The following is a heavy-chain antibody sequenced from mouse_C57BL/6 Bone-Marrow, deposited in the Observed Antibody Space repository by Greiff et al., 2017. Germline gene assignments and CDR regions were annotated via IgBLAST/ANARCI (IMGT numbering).Heavy chain of an antibody. J-gene: IGHJ2*01. Sequence: EVKLMESGGGLVKPGGSLKLSCAASGFTFSDYGMHWVRQAPEKGLEWVAYISSGSSTIYYADTVKGRFTISRDNAKNTLYLQMTSLRSEDTAMYYCARPGGYYWGQGTTLTVSS. V-gene: IGHV5-17*01. CDR3: ARPGGYY. CDR2: ISSGSSTI. CDR1: GFTFSDYG.